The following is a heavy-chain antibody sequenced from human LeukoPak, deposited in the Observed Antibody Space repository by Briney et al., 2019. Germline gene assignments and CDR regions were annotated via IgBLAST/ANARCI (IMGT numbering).Heavy chain of an antibody. Sequence: SETLSLTCTVSGGSITGYYWSWIRQPPGKGLEWIGYIHYTGPTIYNPSLKSRVTISVDTSKNQFSLKLSSVTAADTAVYYCARRLIGGSYWYFDLWGRGTLVTVSS. J-gene: IGHJ2*01. V-gene: IGHV4-59*08. CDR2: IHYTGPT. CDR1: GGSITGYY. CDR3: ARRLIGGSYWYFDL. D-gene: IGHD7-27*01.